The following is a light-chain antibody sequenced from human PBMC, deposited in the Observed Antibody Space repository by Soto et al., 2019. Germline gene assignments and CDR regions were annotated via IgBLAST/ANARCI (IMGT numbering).Light chain of an antibody. CDR2: DAS. J-gene: IGKJ4*01. CDR3: QSRSSWPPVLT. Sequence: ENVLTQSPVTLSFSPGERATLSCRASQSVKSYLAWYQQKPGQAPRLLIYDASNRAAGIPARFSGSGSGTDFTLTISSLDPEDFAVYYCQSRSSWPPVLTFGGGTKVEIK. CDR1: QSVKSY. V-gene: IGKV3-11*01.